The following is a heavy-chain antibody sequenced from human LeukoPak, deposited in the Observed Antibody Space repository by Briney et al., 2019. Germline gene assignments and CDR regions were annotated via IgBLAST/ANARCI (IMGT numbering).Heavy chain of an antibody. J-gene: IGHJ4*02. CDR2: MSPNSGNT. D-gene: IGHD1-7*01. Sequence: ASVKVSCKASGYTFTSFDINWVRHTGQGLEWMGWMSPNSGNTNYAQKLQGRVTMTTDTSTSTAYMELRSLRSDDTAVYYCAREDNWNYVLDYWGQGTLVTVSS. CDR1: GYTFTSFD. CDR3: AREDNWNYVLDY. V-gene: IGHV1-18*01.